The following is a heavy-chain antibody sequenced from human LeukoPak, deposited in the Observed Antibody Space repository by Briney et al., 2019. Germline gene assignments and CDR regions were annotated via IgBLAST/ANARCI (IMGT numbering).Heavy chain of an antibody. V-gene: IGHV3-21*01. J-gene: IGHJ3*02. CDR3: ARGAKGGAYAFDI. CDR2: ISSSSSYI. D-gene: IGHD3-16*01. CDR1: GFTFSSYS. Sequence: GGSLRLSCAASGFTFSSYSMNWVRQAPGKGLEWVSSISSSSSYIHYADSVKGRFTISRDNAKNSLYLQMNSLRAEDTAVYYCARGAKGGAYAFDIWGQGTMVTVSS.